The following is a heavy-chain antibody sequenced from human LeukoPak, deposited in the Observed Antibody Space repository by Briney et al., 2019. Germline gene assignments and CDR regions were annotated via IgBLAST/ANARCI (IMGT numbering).Heavy chain of an antibody. J-gene: IGHJ5*02. Sequence: PGGSLRLSCAASGFTFSSCGMHWVRQAPGKGLEWVAVISYDGSNKYYADSVKGRFTISRDNSKNTLYLQMNSLRAEDTAVYYCAKDLKIVPNWFDPWGQGTLVTVSS. CDR1: GFTFSSCG. D-gene: IGHD2-2*01. V-gene: IGHV3-30*18. CDR2: ISYDGSNK. CDR3: AKDLKIVPNWFDP.